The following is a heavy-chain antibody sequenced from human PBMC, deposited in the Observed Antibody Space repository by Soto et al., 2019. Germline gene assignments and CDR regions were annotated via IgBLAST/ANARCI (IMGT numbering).Heavy chain of an antibody. CDR3: AKKQWELGGRSDP. D-gene: IGHD1-26*01. Sequence: SETLSLTCAVSGDSISTSNWWSWVRQSPGKGLEWIGEIYHSGYTNYNPSLESRVTMSVDKSKSQFSLKLRSVTAADTAVYYCAKKQWELGGRSDPWGKGTLVTVSS. J-gene: IGHJ5*02. CDR2: IYHSGYT. V-gene: IGHV4-4*02. CDR1: GDSISTSNW.